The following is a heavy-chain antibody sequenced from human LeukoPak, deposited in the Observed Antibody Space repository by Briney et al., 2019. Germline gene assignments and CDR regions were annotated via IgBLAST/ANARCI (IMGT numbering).Heavy chain of an antibody. V-gene: IGHV4-59*08. CDR2: MYHTGHT. Sequence: SETLSLTCNVSGGSISNYYWSWIRQPPGKGLEWIGYMYHTGHTMYNSSLKSRVTMSLDTSKNHFSLRLSSVTAADTAVYYCARHPYATPFDYWGPGTLVTVSS. D-gene: IGHD2-8*01. J-gene: IGHJ4*02. CDR1: GGSISNYY. CDR3: ARHPYATPFDY.